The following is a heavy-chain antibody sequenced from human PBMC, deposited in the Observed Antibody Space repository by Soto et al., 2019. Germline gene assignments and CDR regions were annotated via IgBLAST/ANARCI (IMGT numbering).Heavy chain of an antibody. Sequence: PGESLKISCKGSGYSFTSYWIGWVHQMPGKGLEWMGIIYPGDSDTRYSPSFQGQVTISADKSISTAYLQWSSLKASDTAMYYCARGAGVGATRPYFDYWGQGTLVTVSS. J-gene: IGHJ4*02. D-gene: IGHD1-26*01. CDR3: ARGAGVGATRPYFDY. CDR2: IYPGDSDT. CDR1: GYSFTSYW. V-gene: IGHV5-51*07.